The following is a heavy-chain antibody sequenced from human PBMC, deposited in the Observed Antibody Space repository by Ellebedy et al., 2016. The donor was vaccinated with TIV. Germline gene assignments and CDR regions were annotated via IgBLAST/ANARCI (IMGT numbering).Heavy chain of an antibody. V-gene: IGHV4-4*02. J-gene: IGHJ4*02. D-gene: IGHD3-22*01. CDR1: GGSMSSSNW. Sequence: GSLRLXXAVSGGSMSSSNWWSWVRQPPGEGLEWIGEISHSGNTKYNLSLKSRVTISIDKSKNQFSLKVSSVTAADTAVYYCARSSGYFSIDYWGQGSLVTVSS. CDR3: ARSSGYFSIDY. CDR2: ISHSGNT.